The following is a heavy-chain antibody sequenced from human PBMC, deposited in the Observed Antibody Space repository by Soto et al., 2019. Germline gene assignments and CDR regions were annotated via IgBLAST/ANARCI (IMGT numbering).Heavy chain of an antibody. CDR3: ATGTVGYCSSTSCSNYYYYGMDV. V-gene: IGHV3-21*01. CDR1: GFTFSSYS. CDR2: ISSSSTYI. J-gene: IGHJ6*02. D-gene: IGHD2-2*01. Sequence: EVQLVESGGGLVKPGGSLRLSCAASGFTFSSYSMNWVRQAPGKGLEWVSSISSSSTYIYYADSVKGRFTISRDNAKNSLYLQMNSLRAEDTTVYYCATGTVGYCSSTSCSNYYYYGMDVWGQGTTVTVSS.